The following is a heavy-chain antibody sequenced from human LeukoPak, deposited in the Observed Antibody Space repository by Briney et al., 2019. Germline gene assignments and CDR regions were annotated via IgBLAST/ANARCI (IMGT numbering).Heavy chain of an antibody. CDR3: ARTGSTVTMLYPFDH. CDR2: IYYSGST. D-gene: IGHD4-17*01. Sequence: PSEALSLTCTVSGGSIRSYYWSWIRQPPGKGLEWIGYIYYSGSTNYNPSLKSRVSISVDTSKNQFSLKLSSVTAADTAVYYCARTGSTVTMLYPFDHWGQGTLVTVSS. CDR1: GGSIRSYY. J-gene: IGHJ4*02. V-gene: IGHV4-59*01.